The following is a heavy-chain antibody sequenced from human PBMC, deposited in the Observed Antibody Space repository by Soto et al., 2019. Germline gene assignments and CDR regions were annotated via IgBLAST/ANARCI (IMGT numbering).Heavy chain of an antibody. Sequence: EVQLLESGGGLVQPGGSLRLSCAASGFTFSSYAMSWVRQAPGKGLEWVSAISGSGGSTYYGDSVKGRFTISRDNSKNTLYLQMNSLRAEDTAVYYCAKTNTVYYYYYMDVWGKGTTVTVSS. CDR1: GFTFSSYA. V-gene: IGHV3-23*01. CDR2: ISGSGGST. CDR3: AKTNTVYYYYYMDV. D-gene: IGHD4-17*01. J-gene: IGHJ6*03.